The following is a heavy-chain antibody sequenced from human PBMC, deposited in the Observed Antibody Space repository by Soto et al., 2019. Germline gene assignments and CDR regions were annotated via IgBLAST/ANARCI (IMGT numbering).Heavy chain of an antibody. CDR1: GYTFTSHG. Sequence: QVQLVQSGAEVKKPGASVKVSCKTSGYTFTSHGISWVRQAPGQGLEWMGWISAYNGNTNYAQKLQGRVTMTTDTXXSTAYRELRSLRSDDTAVYYCARTYCSSARCYSDYWGQGTLVTVSS. V-gene: IGHV1-18*04. J-gene: IGHJ4*02. CDR3: ARTYCSSARCYSDY. D-gene: IGHD2-2*01. CDR2: ISAYNGNT.